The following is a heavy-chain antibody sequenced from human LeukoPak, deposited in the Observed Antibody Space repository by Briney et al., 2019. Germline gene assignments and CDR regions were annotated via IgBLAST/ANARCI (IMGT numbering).Heavy chain of an antibody. CDR1: GGSISSSSYY. D-gene: IGHD3-16*01. V-gene: IGHV4-39*01. CDR2: IYYSGST. CDR3: ARQMPYDYVWGSSTYFDY. Sequence: PSETLSLTRTVSGGSISSSSYYWGWIRQPPGKGLEWIGSIYYSGSTYYNPSLKSRVTISVDTSKNQFSLKLSSVTAADTAVYYCARQMPYDYVWGSSTYFDYWGQGTLVTVSS. J-gene: IGHJ4*02.